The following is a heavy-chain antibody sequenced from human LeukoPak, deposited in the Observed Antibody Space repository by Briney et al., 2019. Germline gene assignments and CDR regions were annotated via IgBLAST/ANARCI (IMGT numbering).Heavy chain of an antibody. V-gene: IGHV1-2*02. Sequence: ASVKVSCKASGYTFTDYYMHWVRHAPGQGLEWMGWINPNSGGTNYAQKFQGRVTMTRDTSISTAYMELSSLRSDDTAVYYCARTGSVWFGESNWGQGTLVTVSS. J-gene: IGHJ4*02. D-gene: IGHD3-10*01. CDR2: INPNSGGT. CDR1: GYTFTDYY. CDR3: ARTGSVWFGESN.